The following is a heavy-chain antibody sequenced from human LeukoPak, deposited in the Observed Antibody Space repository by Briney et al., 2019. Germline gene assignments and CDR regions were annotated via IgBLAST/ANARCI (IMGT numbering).Heavy chain of an antibody. Sequence: GGSLRLSCAASGFTFSSYWMHWVRQAPGKGRVWVSRIKSDGSSTNYADSVKGRFTISRDNAKNTLYLQMNSLRAEDTAVYYCAPDSGSYLGYWGQGTLVTVSS. D-gene: IGHD1-26*01. CDR2: IKSDGSST. V-gene: IGHV3-74*01. J-gene: IGHJ4*02. CDR3: APDSGSYLGY. CDR1: GFTFSSYW.